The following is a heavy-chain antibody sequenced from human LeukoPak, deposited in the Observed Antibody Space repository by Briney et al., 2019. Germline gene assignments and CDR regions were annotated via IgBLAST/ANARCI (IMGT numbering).Heavy chain of an antibody. V-gene: IGHV3-48*01. D-gene: IGHD6-6*01. Sequence: GGSLRLSCAASGFTFSSYSMNWVRQAPGKGLEWVSYISSSSSTIYYADSVKGRFTISRDNAKNSLYLQMNSLRAEDTAVYYCASTSIAARGYYFDYWGQGTLVTVSS. CDR1: GFTFSSYS. J-gene: IGHJ4*02. CDR2: ISSSSSTI. CDR3: ASTSIAARGYYFDY.